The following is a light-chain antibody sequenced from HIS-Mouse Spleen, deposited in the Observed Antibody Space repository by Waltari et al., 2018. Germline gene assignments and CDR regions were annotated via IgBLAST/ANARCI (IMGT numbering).Light chain of an antibody. V-gene: IGKV4-1*01. CDR1: QSVLYSSNNKNY. CDR3: QQYYSTPLT. Sequence: DIVMTQSPDSLAVSLGERATINCKSSQSVLYSSNNKNYLAWYQQKQGQPPKLLIYWASTRESVVPDRFSGSGSGTDFTLTISSLQAEDVAVYYCQQYYSTPLTFGQGTKVEIK. CDR2: WAS. J-gene: IGKJ1*01.